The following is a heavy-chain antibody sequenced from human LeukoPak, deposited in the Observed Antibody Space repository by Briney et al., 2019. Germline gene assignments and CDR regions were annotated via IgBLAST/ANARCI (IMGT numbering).Heavy chain of an antibody. Sequence: GASVKVSCKASGYTFTSYYMHWVRQAPGQGLEWMGIIDPSGGGTNYAQKFQGRATMTRDTSTRTVYMELSSLRSEDTAVYYCASLGSGSSRIIDFDYWGQGTLVTVSS. V-gene: IGHV1-46*01. CDR3: ASLGSGSSRIIDFDY. CDR1: GYTFTSYY. J-gene: IGHJ4*02. CDR2: IDPSGGGT. D-gene: IGHD3-10*01.